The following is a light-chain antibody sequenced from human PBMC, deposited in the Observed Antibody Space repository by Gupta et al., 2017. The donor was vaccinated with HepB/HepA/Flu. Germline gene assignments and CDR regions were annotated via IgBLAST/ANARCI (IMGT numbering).Light chain of an antibody. J-gene: IGLJ2*01. V-gene: IGLV2-14*01. CDR2: DVT. CDR1: SSDVEGYNF. CDR3: SSYTSTSTLDTV. Sequence: QSALTQPASVSGAPGQSITISCSVTSSDVEGYNFVSWYQQHPGKAPKLMIFDVTNRPSAVSDRFSGSKSGNAASLTISGLQAEDEADYYCSSYTSTSTLDTVFGGGTKLTVL.